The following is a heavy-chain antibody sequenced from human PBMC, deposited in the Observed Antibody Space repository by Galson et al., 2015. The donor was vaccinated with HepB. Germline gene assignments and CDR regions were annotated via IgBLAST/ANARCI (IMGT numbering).Heavy chain of an antibody. CDR3: TRDGWYDP. Sequence: SLRLSCAASGFTFGDYTMSWFRQAPGKGLEWVGFIRTRTYGGTTEYAAPVRGRFTMSRDDSKSIAYLQMSSLKTEDTAVYYCTRDGWYDPWGQGTLVTVSS. J-gene: IGHJ5*02. CDR2: IRTRTYGGTT. CDR1: GFTFGDYT. V-gene: IGHV3-49*03.